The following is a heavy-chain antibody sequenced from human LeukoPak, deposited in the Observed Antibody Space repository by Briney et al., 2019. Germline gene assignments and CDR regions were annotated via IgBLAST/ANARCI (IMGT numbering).Heavy chain of an antibody. V-gene: IGHV3-20*04. J-gene: IGHJ4*02. CDR2: INWNGGST. D-gene: IGHD3-3*01. CDR1: GFTFDDYG. Sequence: SGGSLRLSCAASGFTFDDYGMSWVRQAPGKGLEWVSGINWNGGSTGYADSVKGRFTISRDNAKNSLYLQMNSLRAEDTALYYCARGPDFWSGYPYYFDYWGQGTLVTVS. CDR3: ARGPDFWSGYPYYFDY.